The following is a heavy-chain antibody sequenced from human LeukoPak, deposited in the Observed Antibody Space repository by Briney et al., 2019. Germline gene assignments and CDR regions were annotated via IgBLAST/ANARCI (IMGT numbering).Heavy chain of an antibody. V-gene: IGHV4-59*08. CDR1: GGSISSYY. Sequence: PSETLSLTCTVSGGSISSYYWSWIRQPPGKGLEWIGYIYYSGSTNYNPSLKSRVTISVDTSKNQFSLKLSSVTAADTAVYYCASSYCSSTSCYGYYYYGMDVWGQGTTVTVSS. J-gene: IGHJ6*02. CDR3: ASSYCSSTSCYGYYYYGMDV. D-gene: IGHD2-2*01. CDR2: IYYSGST.